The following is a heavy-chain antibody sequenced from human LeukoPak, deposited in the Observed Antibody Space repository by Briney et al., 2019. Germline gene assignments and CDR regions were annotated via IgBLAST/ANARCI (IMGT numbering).Heavy chain of an antibody. Sequence: GGSLRLSCAASGFTLRDYWMSWMRQAPGKGLEWVASTSSSGHTIYYADSVKGRLTISRDNARNSLYLQINSLRTEDTAVYFCARGPFCGGDCFWGQGTLVTVSS. CDR1: GFTLRDYW. V-gene: IGHV3-11*01. CDR2: TSSSGHTI. D-gene: IGHD2-21*02. J-gene: IGHJ1*01. CDR3: ARGPFCGGDCF.